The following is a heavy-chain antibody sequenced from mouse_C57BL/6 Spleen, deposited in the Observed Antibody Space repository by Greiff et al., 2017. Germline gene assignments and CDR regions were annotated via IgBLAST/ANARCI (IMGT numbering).Heavy chain of an antibody. Sequence: VQLQQSGAELVRPGASVKLSCTASGFNIKDDYMHWVKQRPEQGLEWIGWIDPENGDTEYASKFQGKATITADTSSNTAYLQLSSLTSEDTAVYYCDTGRYFDGWGTGTTVTVSS. CDR1: GFNIKDDY. CDR3: DTGRYFDG. V-gene: IGHV14-4*01. J-gene: IGHJ1*03. CDR2: IDPENGDT.